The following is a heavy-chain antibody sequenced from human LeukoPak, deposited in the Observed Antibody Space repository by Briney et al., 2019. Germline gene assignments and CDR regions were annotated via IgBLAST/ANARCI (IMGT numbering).Heavy chain of an antibody. D-gene: IGHD6-6*01. CDR3: ARVVRGIAARPELVDY. CDR1: GGSISSYY. CDR2: IYYSGST. J-gene: IGHJ4*02. V-gene: IGHV4-59*01. Sequence: PSETLSLTCTVSGGSISSYYWSWIRQPPGKGLEWIGYIYYSGSTNYNPSLKSRVTISVDTSKNQFSLKLSSVIAADTAVYYCARVVRGIAARPELVDYWGQGTLVTVSS.